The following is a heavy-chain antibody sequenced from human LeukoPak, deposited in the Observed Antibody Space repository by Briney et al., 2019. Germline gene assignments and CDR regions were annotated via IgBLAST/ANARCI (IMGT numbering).Heavy chain of an antibody. CDR3: ARTHYFDY. CDR2: ISYDGSNK. D-gene: IGHD3-10*01. CDR1: GFTFSNYA. Sequence: PGGSLRLSCAASGFTFSNYAMHWVRQAPGKGLEWVAVISYDGSNKYYADSVKGRFTISRDNAKNSLYLQMNSLRAEDTAVYYCARTHYFDYWGQGTLVTVSS. J-gene: IGHJ4*02. V-gene: IGHV3-30-3*01.